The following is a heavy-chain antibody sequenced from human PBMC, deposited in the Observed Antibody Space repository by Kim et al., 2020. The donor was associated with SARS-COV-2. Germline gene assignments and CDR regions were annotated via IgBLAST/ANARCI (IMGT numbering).Heavy chain of an antibody. CDR2: IIPIFGTA. J-gene: IGHJ6*02. V-gene: IGHV1-69*13. CDR1: GGTFSSYA. D-gene: IGHD5-12*01. CDR3: ARGGVHSWLRLEDYYYYGMDV. Sequence: SVKVSCKASGGTFSSYAISWVRQAPGQGLEWMGGIIPIFGTANYAQKFQGRVTITADESTSTAYMELSSLRSEDTAVYYCARGGVHSWLRLEDYYYYGMDVWGQGTTVTVSS.